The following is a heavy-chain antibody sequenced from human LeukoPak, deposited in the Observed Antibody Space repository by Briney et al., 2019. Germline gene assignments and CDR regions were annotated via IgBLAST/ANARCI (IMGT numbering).Heavy chain of an antibody. Sequence: GGSLRLACAASGFTFDDYAMHWVRQAPGKGLEWVSGISWNSGSIGYANSVKGRFTISRDNAKNSLYLQMNSLRAEDTALYYCAKDTYSYGQSPFDCWGQGTLVTVSS. D-gene: IGHD5-18*01. CDR3: AKDTYSYGQSPFDC. V-gene: IGHV3-9*01. CDR2: ISWNSGSI. J-gene: IGHJ4*02. CDR1: GFTFDDYA.